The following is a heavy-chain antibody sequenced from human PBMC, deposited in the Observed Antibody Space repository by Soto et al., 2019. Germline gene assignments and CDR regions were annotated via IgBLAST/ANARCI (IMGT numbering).Heavy chain of an antibody. J-gene: IGHJ4*02. Sequence: SETLSLTCTVSGGSIYTYSWTWLRQPAGKGLEWIGHIYSSGSANYNPSLKSRVSMSVDTSKNQFSLKLSSVTAADTAVYYCATEYGSGTIDYWGQGTLVTVSS. D-gene: IGHD3-10*01. CDR1: GGSIYTYS. CDR3: ATEYGSGTIDY. CDR2: IYSSGSA. V-gene: IGHV4-4*07.